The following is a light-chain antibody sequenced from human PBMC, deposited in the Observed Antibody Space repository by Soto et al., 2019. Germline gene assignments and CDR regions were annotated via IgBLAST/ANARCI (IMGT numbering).Light chain of an antibody. CDR2: EVS. CDR3: SSYAGSHNLVV. J-gene: IGLJ2*01. CDR1: SSDVGGYNY. Sequence: QSALTQPPSASGSPGQSVTISCTGTSSDVGGYNYVSWYQQHPGKAPKLMIYEVSKRPSGVPDRFSGSKSGNTASLTVSGLQAEDEDDYYCSSYAGSHNLVVFGGGTKLTVL. V-gene: IGLV2-8*01.